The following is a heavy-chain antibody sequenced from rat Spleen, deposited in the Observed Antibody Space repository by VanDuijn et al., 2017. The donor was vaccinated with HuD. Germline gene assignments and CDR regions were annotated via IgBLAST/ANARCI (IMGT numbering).Heavy chain of an antibody. CDR3: ARHTEDVNFDY. D-gene: IGHD1-11*01. J-gene: IGHJ2*01. V-gene: IGHV5-7*01. CDR1: GFTFSDYN. Sequence: EVQLVESGGGLVQPGRSMKLSCVASGFTFSDYNMAWVRQAPKKGLEWVATIIYDGTRTFYRDSMKGRFTIHRDNAKNNQYLQMDSLRSEDTATYYCARHTEDVNFDYWGQGVMVTVSS. CDR2: IIYDGTRT.